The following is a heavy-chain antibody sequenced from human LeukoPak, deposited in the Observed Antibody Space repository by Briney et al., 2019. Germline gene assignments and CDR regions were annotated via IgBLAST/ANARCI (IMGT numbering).Heavy chain of an antibody. CDR1: GGSISSYY. CDR3: ARDTRMTTVTKTPNWFDP. J-gene: IGHJ5*02. V-gene: IGHV4-4*07. CDR2: IYTSGST. D-gene: IGHD4-17*01. Sequence: SETLSLTCTVSGGSISSYYWSWIRQPAGKGLEWIGRIYTSGSTNYNPSLKSRVTMSVDTSKNQFSLKLSSVTAADTAVYYCARDTRMTTVTKTPNWFDPWGQGTLVTVSS.